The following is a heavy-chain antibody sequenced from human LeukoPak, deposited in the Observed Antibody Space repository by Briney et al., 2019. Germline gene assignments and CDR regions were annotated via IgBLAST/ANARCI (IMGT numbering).Heavy chain of an antibody. CDR1: DYSINSGHW. Sequence: PSETLSLTCTVSDYSINSGHWWSWVRQTPGKGLEWIGEIYRGGNTNYNPSLKNRVTLSVYQSKNQFSLNLNSVTAADTALYYCTKHCDWCHEYLGQGNLVTVSS. CDR3: TKHCDWCHEY. J-gene: IGHJ4*02. V-gene: IGHV4-4*02. D-gene: IGHD3-9*01. CDR2: IYRGGNT.